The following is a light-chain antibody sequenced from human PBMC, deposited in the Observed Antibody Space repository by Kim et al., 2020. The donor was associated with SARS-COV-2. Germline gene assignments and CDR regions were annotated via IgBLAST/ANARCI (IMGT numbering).Light chain of an antibody. CDR2: GAS. V-gene: IGKV1-39*01. J-gene: IGKJ2*01. CDR3: QQSYSTPHI. Sequence: ASVGDRVTITCRASHNINSYLNWYQLKSGRAPKLLIYGASSLRSGVPSRFSGRGSGTDFNLTIYSLQPEDFAAYFCQQSYSTPHIFGQGTKVDIK. CDR1: HNINSY.